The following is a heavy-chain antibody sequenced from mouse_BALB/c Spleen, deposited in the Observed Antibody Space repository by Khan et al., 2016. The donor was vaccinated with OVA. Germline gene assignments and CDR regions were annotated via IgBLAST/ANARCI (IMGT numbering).Heavy chain of an antibody. V-gene: IGHV1S136*01. Sequence: VQLQQSGPELVEPGASVKMSCKASGYTFTNYVMHWVKQKPGQGLEWIAYINPYNAGTRYNEKFKGKATLTSDISSTTAYMELSSLTSEDSAVYYRARGASSWDFSFPYWGQGTLVTVSA. CDR3: ARGASSWDFSFPY. D-gene: IGHD4-1*01. CDR2: INPYNAGT. CDR1: GYTFTNYV. J-gene: IGHJ3*01.